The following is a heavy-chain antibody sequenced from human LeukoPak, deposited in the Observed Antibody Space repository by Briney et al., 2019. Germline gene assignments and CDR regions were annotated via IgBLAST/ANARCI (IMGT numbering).Heavy chain of an antibody. CDR3: ARENGYPAYYFDY. CDR1: GFTFSSYG. V-gene: IGHV3-33*01. J-gene: IGHJ4*02. CDR2: IWYDGSNK. Sequence: GGSLRLSCAASGFTFSSYGMHWVRQAPGKGLEWVAVIWYDGSNKYYADSVKGRFTISRGNSKNTLYLQMNSLRAEDTAVYYCARENGYPAYYFDYWGQGTLVTVSS. D-gene: IGHD5-24*01.